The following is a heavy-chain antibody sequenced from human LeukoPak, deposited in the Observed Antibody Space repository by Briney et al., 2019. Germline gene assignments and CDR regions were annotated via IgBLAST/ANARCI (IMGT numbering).Heavy chain of an antibody. CDR3: ARQGHYDFWSGYDY. CDR1: GYTFTGYY. V-gene: IGHV1-2*02. J-gene: IGHJ4*02. Sequence: ASVKVSCKASGYTFTGYYMHWVRQAPGQGLEWMGWINPNSGGTNYAQKFQGRVTMTRDTSISTAYMELSRLRSDDTAVYYCARQGHYDFWSGYDYWGQGTLVTVSS. D-gene: IGHD3-3*01. CDR2: INPNSGGT.